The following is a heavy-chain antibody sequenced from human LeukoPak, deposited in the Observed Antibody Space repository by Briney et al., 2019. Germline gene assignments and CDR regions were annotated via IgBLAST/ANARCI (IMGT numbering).Heavy chain of an antibody. CDR1: GFTFHDHG. V-gene: IGHV3-20*04. CDR3: AREEGPYFDC. CDR2: LNWNGDNT. J-gene: IGHJ4*02. Sequence: GGSLRLSCAASGFTFHDHGMSWVRHVPGKGLEWVSALNWNGDNTGYADSVKGRFTISRDNAKKSLYLQMNSLTAEDTAYYYCAREEGPYFDCWGQGTLVTVSS.